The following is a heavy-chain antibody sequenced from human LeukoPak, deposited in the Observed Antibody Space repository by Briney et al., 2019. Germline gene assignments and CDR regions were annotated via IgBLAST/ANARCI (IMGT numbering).Heavy chain of an antibody. J-gene: IGHJ4*02. CDR3: ARVGRGDHTWGSYYCDH. CDR1: GDSFSTYH. CDR2: ISSSGST. Sequence: SETLSLTCAVSGDSFSTYHWSWLRQPPGKGLEWIGYISSSGSTSYNPSLKSRVSFSVDTSKSHFSLRLTSVTAADTAVYYCARVGRGDHTWGSYYCDHWGQGTLVSVSS. V-gene: IGHV4-59*12. D-gene: IGHD3-16*01.